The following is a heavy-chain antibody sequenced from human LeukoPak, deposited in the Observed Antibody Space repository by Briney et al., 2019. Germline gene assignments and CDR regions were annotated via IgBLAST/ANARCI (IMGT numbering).Heavy chain of an antibody. CDR2: ISSSSSTI. J-gene: IGHJ4*02. Sequence: GGSLRLSCAASGFTFSSYSMNWARQAPGKGLEWVSYISSSSSTIYYADSVKGRFTISRDNAKNSLYLQMNSLRAEDTAVYYCARAIWFDYWGQGTLVTVSS. CDR1: GFTFSSYS. V-gene: IGHV3-48*01. CDR3: ARAIWFDY.